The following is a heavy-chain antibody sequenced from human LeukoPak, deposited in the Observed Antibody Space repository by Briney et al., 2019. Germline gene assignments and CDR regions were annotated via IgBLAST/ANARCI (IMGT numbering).Heavy chain of an antibody. CDR2: LHNSGNP. CDR1: GDSISSGSSY. Sequence: SETQSLICTLSGDSISSGSSYWTWIRQPAGKGLVWVGRLHNSGNPHCNPSLKSRVTISVDTSKNQFSLKLSSVTDADTAVYYCAREGMEYCSGCSCYRSEISWFDPWGQGTLVTVSS. D-gene: IGHD2-15*01. CDR3: AREGMEYCSGCSCYRSEISWFDP. V-gene: IGHV4-61*02. J-gene: IGHJ5*02.